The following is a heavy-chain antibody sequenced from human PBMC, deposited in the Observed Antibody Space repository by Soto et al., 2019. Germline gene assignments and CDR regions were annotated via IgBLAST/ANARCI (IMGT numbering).Heavy chain of an antibody. J-gene: IGHJ4*02. Sequence: GESLKISCKASGYIFIDYWIGWVRQMPGKGLEWMGIVYPRDSESRYSPSFQGQVTISVDKSISTAYLQWSSLKASDTAMYYCARPHNNYAADWGQGTLVTVSS. D-gene: IGHD4-4*01. V-gene: IGHV5-51*01. CDR1: GYIFIDYW. CDR3: ARPHNNYAAD. CDR2: VYPRDSES.